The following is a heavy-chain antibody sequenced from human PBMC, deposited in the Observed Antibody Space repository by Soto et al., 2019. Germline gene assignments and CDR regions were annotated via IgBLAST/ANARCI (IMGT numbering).Heavy chain of an antibody. V-gene: IGHV3-23*01. CDR3: AKARSRDGYSYYYYYYGMDV. CDR2: ISGSGGST. Sequence: GGSLRLSCAASGFTFSSYAMSWVRQAPGKGLEWVSAISGSGGSTYYADSVKGRFTISRDNSKNTLYLQMNSLRAEDTAVYYCAKARSRDGYSYYYYYYGMDVWGQGTTVTVSS. CDR1: GFTFSSYA. D-gene: IGHD2-15*01. J-gene: IGHJ6*02.